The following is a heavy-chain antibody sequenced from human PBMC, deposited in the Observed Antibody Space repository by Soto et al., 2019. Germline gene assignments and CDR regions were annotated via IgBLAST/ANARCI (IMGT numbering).Heavy chain of an antibody. CDR1: GFTLSDHY. V-gene: IGHV3-72*01. Sequence: EVQLVESGGGLVQPGGSLRLSCAASGFTLSDHYLDWVRQAPGKGLEWVGRSRNRVKIFTTAYAGSVRGRFTFSRDDSNKSLYLQMNSLKTDETAVYYCARASTPDSTGYDYWGQGTLVTVSS. CDR3: ARASTPDSTGYDY. J-gene: IGHJ4*02. D-gene: IGHD3-3*01. CDR2: SRNRVKIFTT.